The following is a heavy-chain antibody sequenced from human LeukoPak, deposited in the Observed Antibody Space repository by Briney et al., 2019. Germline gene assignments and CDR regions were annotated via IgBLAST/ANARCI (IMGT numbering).Heavy chain of an antibody. CDR3: AREVELLGAFDI. J-gene: IGHJ3*02. CDR2: IKQDGSEK. D-gene: IGHD1-26*01. Sequence: PGGSLRLSCAASGFTFSSYWMSWVRQAPGKGLEWVANIKQDGSEKYYVDSVKGRFTISRDNSKNTLYLQMGSLRAEDMAVYYCAREVELLGAFDIWGQGTMVTVSS. V-gene: IGHV3-7*01. CDR1: GFTFSSYW.